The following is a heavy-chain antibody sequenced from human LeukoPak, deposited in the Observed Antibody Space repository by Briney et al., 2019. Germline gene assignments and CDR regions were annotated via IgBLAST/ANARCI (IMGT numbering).Heavy chain of an antibody. CDR1: GYTFTAYR. CDR2: INPDTGDT. V-gene: IGHV1-2*02. J-gene: IGHJ4*02. CDR3: ARDAYFDH. Sequence: ASVRVSCKASGYTFTAYRMHWVRQAPGQGLEWMGWINPDTGDTNYAQHFQGRVTMTRDMTFTTAYMDLDSLTSDDTAVYYCARDAYFDHWGQGTLVTVSS.